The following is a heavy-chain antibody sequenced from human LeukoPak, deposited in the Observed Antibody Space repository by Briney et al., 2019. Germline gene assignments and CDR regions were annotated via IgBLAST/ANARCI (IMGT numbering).Heavy chain of an antibody. CDR1: GGTFSSYA. J-gene: IGHJ4*02. CDR3: ARESGVVAATVFIYYFDY. CDR2: IIPIFGTA. D-gene: IGHD2-15*01. Sequence: ASVKVSCKASGGTFSSYAISWVRQAPGQGLEWTGRIIPIFGTANYAQKFQGRVTITTDESTSTAYMELSSLRSEDTAVYYCARESGVVAATVFIYYFDYWGQGTLVTVSS. V-gene: IGHV1-69*05.